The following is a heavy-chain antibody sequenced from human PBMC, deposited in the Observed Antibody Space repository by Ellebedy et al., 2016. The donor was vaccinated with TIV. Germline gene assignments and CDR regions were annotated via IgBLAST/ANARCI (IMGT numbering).Heavy chain of an antibody. V-gene: IGHV3-23*01. CDR2: IRGSGVST. D-gene: IGHD2-2*02. CDR3: AKDPGYCSCTSCYRYFQH. CDR1: GFTFSSYA. J-gene: IGHJ1*01. Sequence: GGSLRLSXAASGFTFSSYAMSWVRQAPGKGLEWVSAIRGSGVSTYYADSVKGRFTISRDNSKNTLYLQMNSLRAEDTAVYYCAKDPGYCSCTSCYRYFQHWGQGTLVTVSS.